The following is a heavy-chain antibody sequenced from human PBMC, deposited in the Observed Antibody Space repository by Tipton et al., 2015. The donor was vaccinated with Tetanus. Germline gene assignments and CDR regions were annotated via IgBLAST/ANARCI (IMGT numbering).Heavy chain of an antibody. Sequence: QSGAEVKEAGESLRISCKASGYRFSSYWIAWVRQMTGKGLEWVGLIYPGDSDTKISPSFRGQVTFSVDNSITTAYLQWSSLKASDPAIYYCAKGDPGNFDSWGQGTQVIVSS. V-gene: IGHV5-51*01. CDR2: IYPGDSDT. J-gene: IGHJ4*02. CDR3: AKGDPGNFDS. D-gene: IGHD3-9*01. CDR1: GYRFSSYW.